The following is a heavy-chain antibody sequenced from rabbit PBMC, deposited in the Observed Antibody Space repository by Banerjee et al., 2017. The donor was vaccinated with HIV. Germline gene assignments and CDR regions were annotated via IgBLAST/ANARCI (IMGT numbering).Heavy chain of an antibody. D-gene: IGHD4-1*01. CDR1: GFSLSSIYY. CDR3: ARDLAGVIGWNFNL. Sequence: QSLEESGGDLVKPGASLTLTCTASGFSLSSIYYMCWVRQAPGKGLEWIGCIYTGDGSTYYASWVNGRFSISRSTSLNTVTLQMTSLTAADTATYFCARDLAGVIGWNFNLWGQGTLVTVS. CDR2: IYTGDGST. J-gene: IGHJ4*01. V-gene: IGHV1S40*01.